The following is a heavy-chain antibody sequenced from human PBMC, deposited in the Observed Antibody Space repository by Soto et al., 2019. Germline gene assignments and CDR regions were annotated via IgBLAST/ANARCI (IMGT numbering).Heavy chain of an antibody. D-gene: IGHD1-1*01. CDR2: SKSKTDGGAR. CDR1: GFMFSSAW. CDR3: AEGWNDF. J-gene: IGHJ4*02. V-gene: IGHV3-15*01. Sequence: EVQLVESGGDLVEPGGSLRLSCVTSGFMFSSAWMSWVRQAPGKGLEWVGRSKSKTDGGARDYAAPVNGRFSISRDDSRMTRYLQIVTRRPEGAALYYCAEGWNDFWGQGTLVTVSS.